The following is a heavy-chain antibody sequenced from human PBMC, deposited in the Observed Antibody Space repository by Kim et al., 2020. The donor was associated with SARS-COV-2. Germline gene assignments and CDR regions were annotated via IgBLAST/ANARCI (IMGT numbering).Heavy chain of an antibody. V-gene: IGHV3-48*01. Sequence: GGSLRLSCAASEFTFSSYSMNWVRQAPGKGLEWVSYISSSSSTIYYADSVKGRFTISRDNAKNSLYLQMNSLRAEDTAVYYCARAGPDLRYFDWTGYYYYGMDVWGQGTTVTVSS. D-gene: IGHD3-9*01. CDR1: EFTFSSYS. J-gene: IGHJ6*02. CDR3: ARAGPDLRYFDWTGYYYYGMDV. CDR2: ISSSSSTI.